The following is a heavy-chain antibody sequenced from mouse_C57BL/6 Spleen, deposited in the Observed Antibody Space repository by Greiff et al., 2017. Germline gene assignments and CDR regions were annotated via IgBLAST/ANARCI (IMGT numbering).Heavy chain of an antibody. V-gene: IGHV5-4*03. CDR2: ISDGGSYT. CDR3: AGSYYSNGYAMDY. D-gene: IGHD2-5*01. J-gene: IGHJ4*01. Sequence: DVKLVESGGGLVKPGGSLKLSCAASGFTFSSYAMSWVRQTPEKRLEWVATISDGGSYTYYPDNVKGRFTLSGDNAKNNLYLQLSHLTSEDTAMYYCAGSYYSNGYAMDYWGQGTSVTVSS. CDR1: GFTFSSYA.